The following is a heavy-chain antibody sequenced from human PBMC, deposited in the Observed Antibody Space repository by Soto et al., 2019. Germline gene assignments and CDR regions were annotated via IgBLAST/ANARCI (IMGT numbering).Heavy chain of an antibody. CDR1: GGSISSYY. V-gene: IGHV4-4*07. Sequence: SETLSLTCTVSGGSISSYYWSWIRQPAGKGLEWIGRIYTSGSTNYNPSLKSRVTMSVDTSKNQFSLKLSSVTAADTAVYYCARAGDRRLVLDYYYGMDVWGQGTAVTVSS. D-gene: IGHD6-19*01. CDR3: ARAGDRRLVLDYYYGMDV. CDR2: IYTSGST. J-gene: IGHJ6*02.